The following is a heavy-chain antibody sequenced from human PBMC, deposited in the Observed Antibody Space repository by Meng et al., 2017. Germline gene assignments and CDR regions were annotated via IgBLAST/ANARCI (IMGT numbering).Heavy chain of an antibody. J-gene: IGHJ4*02. Sequence: QVQLVQVGAEVKKPGASVKVSCKASGYTFTGYYMHWVRQAPGQGLEWMGRINPNSGGTNYAQKFQGRVTMTRDTSISTAYMELSRLRSDDTAVYYCAREWGSGWYVTDYWGQGTLVTVSS. CDR3: AREWGSGWYVTDY. CDR1: GYTFTGYY. CDR2: INPNSGGT. D-gene: IGHD6-19*01. V-gene: IGHV1-2*06.